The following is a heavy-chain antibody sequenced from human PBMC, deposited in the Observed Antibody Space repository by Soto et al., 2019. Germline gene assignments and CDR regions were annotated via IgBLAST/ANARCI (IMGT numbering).Heavy chain of an antibody. CDR1: GGSISSGGYY. Sequence: QVQLQESGPGLVKPSQTLSLTCTVSGGSISSGGYYWSWIRQHPGKGLEWIGYIYYSGSTYYNPSLKSRVTISVDTSKNQFSLKLSSVTAADTAVYYCARVNPYDYVWGSYRKPKAYWYFDLWGRGTLVTVSS. J-gene: IGHJ2*01. D-gene: IGHD3-16*02. CDR3: ARVNPYDYVWGSYRKPKAYWYFDL. V-gene: IGHV4-31*03. CDR2: IYYSGST.